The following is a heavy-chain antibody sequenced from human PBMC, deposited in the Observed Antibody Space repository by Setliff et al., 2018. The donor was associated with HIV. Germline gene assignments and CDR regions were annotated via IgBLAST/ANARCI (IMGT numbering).Heavy chain of an antibody. CDR1: GYFFSEFY. V-gene: IGHV1-69-2*01. J-gene: IGHJ4*02. CDR2: INPENGET. D-gene: IGHD3-22*01. CDR3: ARDGGDGSGYYYADY. Sequence: VKVSCKTSGYFFSEFYIHWVQQAPGKGLEWVGRINPENGETIYAEKFQGRVTITADTSTDTAYMELRSLRSEETAVFYCARDGGDGSGYYYADYWGQGTLVTVSS.